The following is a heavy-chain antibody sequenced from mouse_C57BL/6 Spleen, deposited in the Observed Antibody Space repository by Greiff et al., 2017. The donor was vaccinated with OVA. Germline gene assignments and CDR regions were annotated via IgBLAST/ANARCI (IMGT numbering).Heavy chain of an antibody. CDR2: IDPSDSYT. V-gene: IGHV1-69*01. CDR3: ARSHGSRYFDV. Sequence: QVQLQQPGAELVMPGASVKLSCKASGYTFTSYWMHWVKQRPGQGLEWIGAIDPSDSYTTSNQKFKGKSTLTVDKSSSTAYMQLSSLTSEDSAVYYSARSHGSRYFDVWGTGTTVTVSS. J-gene: IGHJ1*03. CDR1: GYTFTSYW. D-gene: IGHD1-1*01.